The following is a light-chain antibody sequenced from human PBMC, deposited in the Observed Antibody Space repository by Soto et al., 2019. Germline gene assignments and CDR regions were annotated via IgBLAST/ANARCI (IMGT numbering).Light chain of an antibody. CDR3: QQYTNTNNPWM. Sequence: IQVYQSPHTLSASVEDRVTLTCLASQTISTWMAWYQQKPGKAPKLLVYDASTLQSGVVSRFSGSGSGTEFTLIISGLQPDDSATYYCQQYTNTNNPWMFGHGT. J-gene: IGKJ1*01. CDR2: DAS. CDR1: QTISTW. V-gene: IGKV1-5*01.